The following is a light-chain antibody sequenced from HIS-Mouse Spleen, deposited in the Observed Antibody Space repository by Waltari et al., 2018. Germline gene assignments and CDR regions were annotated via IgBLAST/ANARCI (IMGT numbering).Light chain of an antibody. J-gene: IGLJ3*02. Sequence: QSALTQPASVSGSPGQSITISCTGTSSDVGGYKYFSWYQQHPGKAPKLMIYEVSNRPSGVSNRFSGSKSGNTASLTISGLQAEDEADYYCSSYTSSSTLWVFGGGTKLTVL. V-gene: IGLV2-14*01. CDR2: EVS. CDR1: SSDVGGYKY. CDR3: SSYTSSSTLWV.